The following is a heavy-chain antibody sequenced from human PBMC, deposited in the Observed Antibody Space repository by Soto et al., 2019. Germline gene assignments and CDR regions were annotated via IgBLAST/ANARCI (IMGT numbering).Heavy chain of an antibody. V-gene: IGHV4-34*01. CDR3: ARGLGAYYYYYGMDV. D-gene: IGHD3-10*01. CDR2: INHSGST. J-gene: IGHJ6*02. Sequence: SETLSLTCADYGGSFSGYYWSWIRQPPGKGLEWIGEINHSGSTNYNPSLKSRVTISVDTSKNQFSLKLGSVTAADTAVYYCARGLGAYYYYYGMDVWGQGTTVTVSS. CDR1: GGSFSGYY.